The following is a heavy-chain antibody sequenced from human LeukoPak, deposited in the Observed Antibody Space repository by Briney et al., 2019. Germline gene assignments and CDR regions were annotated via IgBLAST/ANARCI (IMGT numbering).Heavy chain of an antibody. V-gene: IGHV3-23*01. CDR3: AKWGDYDVLTGYYVSDY. D-gene: IGHD3-9*01. Sequence: GASLRHSCAASGFTFSNYAMSWVRLAPGKGLDWVSAITGSGGNTYYADSVKGRFTISRDNSKNTLYLQMNSLRAEDTAVYYCAKWGDYDVLTGYYVSDYWGQGALVTVSS. CDR2: ITGSGGNT. CDR1: GFTFSNYA. J-gene: IGHJ4*02.